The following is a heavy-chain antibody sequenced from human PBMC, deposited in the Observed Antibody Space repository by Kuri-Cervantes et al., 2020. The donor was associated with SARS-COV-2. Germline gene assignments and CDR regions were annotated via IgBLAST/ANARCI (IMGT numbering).Heavy chain of an antibody. D-gene: IGHD3-3*01. CDR2: INPSGGST. Sequence: ASVKVSCKASGYTFTSYYMHWVRQAPGQGLEWMGIINPSGGSTSYAQKLQGRVTMTTDTSTSTAYMELRSLRSDDTAVYYCARSVREYDFWSGYPNWFDPWGQGTLVTVSS. CDR3: ARSVREYDFWSGYPNWFDP. J-gene: IGHJ5*02. CDR1: GYTFTSYY. V-gene: IGHV1-46*01.